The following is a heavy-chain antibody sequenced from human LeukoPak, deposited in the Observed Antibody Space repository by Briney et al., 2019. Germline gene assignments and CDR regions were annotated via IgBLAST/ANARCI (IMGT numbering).Heavy chain of an antibody. CDR3: ARERVDDSAIDY. CDR2: ISYDGSNK. J-gene: IGHJ4*02. D-gene: IGHD3-22*01. CDR1: GFTFSSYA. Sequence: GGSLRLSCAASGFTFSSYAMHWVRQAPGKGLEWVAVISYDGSNKYYADSVKGRFTISRDNSKNTLYLQMNSLRAEDTAVYYCARERVDDSAIDYWGQGTLVTVSS. V-gene: IGHV3-30-3*01.